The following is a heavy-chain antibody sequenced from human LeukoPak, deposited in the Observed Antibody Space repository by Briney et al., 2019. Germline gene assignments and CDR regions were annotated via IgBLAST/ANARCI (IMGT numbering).Heavy chain of an antibody. Sequence: PGGSLRLSCAASGFTFSSYGMSWVRQAPGKGLEWVSAISGSGGSTNYADSVKGRFTISRDNSKNTLYLQMNSLRAEDTAVYYCATSRGSWPDYFDYWGQGTLVTVSS. CDR2: ISGSGGST. V-gene: IGHV3-23*01. CDR3: ATSRGSWPDYFDY. D-gene: IGHD6-13*01. J-gene: IGHJ4*02. CDR1: GFTFSSYG.